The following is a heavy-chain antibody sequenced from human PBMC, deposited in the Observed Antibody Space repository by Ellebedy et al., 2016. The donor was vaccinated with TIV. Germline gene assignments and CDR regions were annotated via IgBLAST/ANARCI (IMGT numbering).Heavy chain of an antibody. CDR2: INHSGST. J-gene: IGHJ6*02. V-gene: IGHV4-34*01. CDR1: GGSFSGYY. CDR3: ARASNGMDV. Sequence: MPSETLSLTCAVYGGSFSGYYWSWIRQPPGKGLEWIGEINHSGSTNYNPSLKSRVTISVDTSKNQFSLKLSSVTAADTAVYYCARASNGMDVWGQGTTVTVSS.